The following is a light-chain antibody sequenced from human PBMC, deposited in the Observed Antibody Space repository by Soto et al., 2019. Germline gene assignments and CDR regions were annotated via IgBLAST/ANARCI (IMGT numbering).Light chain of an antibody. J-gene: IGLJ1*01. CDR1: VGL. CDR2: DDT. CDR3: CLYVGGSTYG. V-gene: IGLV2-23*01. Sequence: QSLMTHPTSLSGSPGQSITISCTGTVGLVSWYQQHPGKVPKLIIYDDTKRPSGVSSRFSGSKSGNTASLTISGLQTGGEAYYYSCLYVGGSTYGFGTGTKVTVL.